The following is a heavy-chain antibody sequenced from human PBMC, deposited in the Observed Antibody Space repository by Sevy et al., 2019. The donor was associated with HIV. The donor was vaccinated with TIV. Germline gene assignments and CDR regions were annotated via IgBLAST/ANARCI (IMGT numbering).Heavy chain of an antibody. J-gene: IGHJ6*02. D-gene: IGHD2-15*01. V-gene: IGHV3-23*01. CDR2: LIGGGSRT. CDR3: AKRRVQSGLSGGGANYGWDV. CDR1: GLPFSNYA. Sequence: GGSLRLSCAASGLPFSNYAMSWIRQAPGKGLEWVSPLIGGGSRTYYADSVTGRFTISRDNSKNTLYLRMNSLRADDTAIYYCAKRRVQSGLSGGGANYGWDVCGHGTTVTVSS.